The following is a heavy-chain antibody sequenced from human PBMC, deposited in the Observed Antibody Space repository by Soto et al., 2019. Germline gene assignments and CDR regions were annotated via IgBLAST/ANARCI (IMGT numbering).Heavy chain of an antibody. CDR1: GGSISSSSYY. J-gene: IGHJ4*02. CDR2: IYYSGST. V-gene: IGHV4-39*01. D-gene: IGHD3-9*01. CDR3: ARTVLTGYVRDC. Sequence: QLQLQESGPGLVKPSETLSLTCTVSGGSISSSSYYWGWIRQPPGKGLEWIGSIYYSGSTYYNPSLKGRVTLSVDTSKNLFSLTLSSVTAADTAVYYGARTVLTGYVRDCWGQGTLVTVSS.